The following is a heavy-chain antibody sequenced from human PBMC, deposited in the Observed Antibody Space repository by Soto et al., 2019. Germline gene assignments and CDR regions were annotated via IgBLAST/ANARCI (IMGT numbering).Heavy chain of an antibody. CDR1: GGSVSSGSYY. V-gene: IGHV4-61*01. Sequence: SETLSLTCTVSGGSVSSGSYYLSWIRQPPGKGLEWIGYIYYSGSTNYNPSLKSRVTISVDTSKNQFSLKLSSVTAADTAVYYCARGGGSAFYYYGMEGWGEGTTVTVSS. CDR3: ARGGGSAFYYYGMEG. J-gene: IGHJ6*04. CDR2: IYYSGST. D-gene: IGHD2-15*01.